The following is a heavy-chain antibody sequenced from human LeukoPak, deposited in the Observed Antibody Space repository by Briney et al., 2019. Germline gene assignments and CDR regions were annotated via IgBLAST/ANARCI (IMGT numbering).Heavy chain of an antibody. D-gene: IGHD1-26*01. J-gene: IGHJ3*02. V-gene: IGHV4-59*01. CDR2: IYYSGNT. CDR3: ARNNNFVGATNNDAFDI. CDR1: GGSFSRYY. Sequence: SETLSLTCTVSGGSFSRYYWSWIRQPPGKGLEWVAYIYYSGNTNYNPSLKSRVTILVDTSKEQFSLKLSSVTAADTAVYYCARNNNFVGATNNDAFDIWGQGTMVTVPP.